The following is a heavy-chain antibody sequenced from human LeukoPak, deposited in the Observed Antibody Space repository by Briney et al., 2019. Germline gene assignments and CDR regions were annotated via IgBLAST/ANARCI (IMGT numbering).Heavy chain of an antibody. CDR1: GYTFTSYA. J-gene: IGHJ5*02. V-gene: IGHV1-3*01. D-gene: IGHD5-24*01. Sequence: ASVKVSCKASGYTFTSYAMHWVRQAPGQRLEWMGWINAGNGNTKYSQKFQGRVTITRDTSASTAYMELSSLRSDDTAVYYCARGWLQRRWFDPWGQGTLVTVSS. CDR3: ARGWLQRRWFDP. CDR2: INAGNGNT.